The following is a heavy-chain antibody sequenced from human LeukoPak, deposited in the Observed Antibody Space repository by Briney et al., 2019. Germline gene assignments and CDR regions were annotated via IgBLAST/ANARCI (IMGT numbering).Heavy chain of an antibody. CDR2: ISSSGTTI. CDR3: ARSGGLRITMVRGVSFFDY. V-gene: IGHV3-48*03. Sequence: GGSLRLSCAASGFTFSSYEMNWVRQAPGKGLEWVSYISSSGTTIYYAASVKGRFTISRDNAKNSLYLQMNSLRAEDTAVYYCARSGGLRITMVRGVSFFDYWGQGTLVTVSS. D-gene: IGHD3-10*01. CDR1: GFTFSSYE. J-gene: IGHJ4*02.